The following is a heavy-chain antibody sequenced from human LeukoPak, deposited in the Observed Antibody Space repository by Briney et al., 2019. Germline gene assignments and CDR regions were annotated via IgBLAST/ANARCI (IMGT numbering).Heavy chain of an antibody. D-gene: IGHD5-24*01. J-gene: IGHJ6*03. Sequence: SETLSLTCTVSGYSISSGYYWGWIRQPPGKGLEWIGSIYHSGSTYYNPSLKSRVTISVDTSKNQFSLKLSSVTAADTAVYYCARVRMATIADYYYMDVWGKGTTVTISS. CDR1: GYSISSGYY. CDR2: IYHSGST. V-gene: IGHV4-38-2*02. CDR3: ARVRMATIADYYYMDV.